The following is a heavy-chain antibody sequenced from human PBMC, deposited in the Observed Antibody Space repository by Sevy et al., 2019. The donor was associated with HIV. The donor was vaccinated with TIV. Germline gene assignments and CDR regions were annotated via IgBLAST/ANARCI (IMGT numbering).Heavy chain of an antibody. CDR3: AADFWSGYNHFDY. CDR2: IKQDGSEK. V-gene: IGHV3-7*01. CDR1: GFTFSSYW. D-gene: IGHD3-3*01. Sequence: GGSLRLSCAASGFTFSSYWMSWVRQAPGKGLEWVANIKQDGSEKYYVDSVRGRLTISRDNAKNSLYLEMNGLRAEDTAVYYCAADFWSGYNHFDYWGQGTLVTVSS. J-gene: IGHJ4*02.